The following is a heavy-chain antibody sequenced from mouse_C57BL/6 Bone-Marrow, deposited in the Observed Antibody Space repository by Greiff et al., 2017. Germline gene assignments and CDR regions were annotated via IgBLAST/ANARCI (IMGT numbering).Heavy chain of an antibody. CDR3: ARPDGYPYYFDY. D-gene: IGHD2-3*01. Sequence: DVKLQESGGDLVKPGGSLKLSCAASGFTFSSYGMSWVRQTPDKRLEWVATISSGGSYTYYPDSVKGRFTISRDNAKNTLYLQMSSLKSEDTAMYYCARPDGYPYYFDYWGQGTTLTVSS. CDR1: GFTFSSYG. CDR2: ISSGGSYT. V-gene: IGHV5-6*02. J-gene: IGHJ2*01.